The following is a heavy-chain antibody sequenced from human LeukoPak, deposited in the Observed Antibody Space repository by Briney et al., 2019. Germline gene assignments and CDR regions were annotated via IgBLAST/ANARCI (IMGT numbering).Heavy chain of an antibody. J-gene: IGHJ1*01. CDR2: ISSSSSYI. Sequence: PGGSLRLSCAASGFTFSSYSMNWVRQAPGKGLEWVSSISSSSSYIYYADSVKGRFTISRDNAKNSLYLQMNSLRAEDTAVYYCARNGDSSSSTEYFQHWGQGTLVTVSS. CDR1: GFTFSSYS. D-gene: IGHD6-13*01. V-gene: IGHV3-21*01. CDR3: ARNGDSSSSTEYFQH.